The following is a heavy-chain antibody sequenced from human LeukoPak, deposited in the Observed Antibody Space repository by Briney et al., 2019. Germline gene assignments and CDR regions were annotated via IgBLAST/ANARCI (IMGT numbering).Heavy chain of an antibody. CDR2: ISYDGSNK. CDR1: GFTFSSYA. V-gene: IGHV3-30*04. CDR3: ARNRYYYGSGSYFRPDMDV. D-gene: IGHD3-10*01. Sequence: GGSLRLSCAASGFTFSSYAMHWVRQAPGKGLEWVAVISYDGSNKYYADSVKGRFTISRDNSKNTLYLQMNSLRAEDTAVYYCARNRYYYGSGSYFRPDMDVWGKGTTVTVSS. J-gene: IGHJ6*03.